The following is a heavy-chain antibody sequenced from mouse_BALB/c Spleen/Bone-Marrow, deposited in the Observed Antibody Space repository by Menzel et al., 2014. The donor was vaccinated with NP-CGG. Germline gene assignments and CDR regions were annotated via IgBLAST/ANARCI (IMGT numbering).Heavy chain of an antibody. V-gene: IGHV2-6-7*01. J-gene: IGHJ3*01. CDR3: ARDAGTGRFAY. CDR1: GFSLTGYG. Sequence: QVQLQQSGPGLVAPSQSLSITCTVSGFSLTGYGVNWVRQPPGKGLEWLGMIWGDGSTDYNSALKSRLSISKDNSKSQVFLKKNSLQTDDTARYYCARDAGTGRFAYWGQGTLVTVSA. CDR2: IWGDGST. D-gene: IGHD4-1*01.